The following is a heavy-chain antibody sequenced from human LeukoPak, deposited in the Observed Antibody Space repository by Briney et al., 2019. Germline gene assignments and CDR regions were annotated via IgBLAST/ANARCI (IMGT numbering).Heavy chain of an antibody. CDR2: IYTSGST. V-gene: IGHV4-4*07. J-gene: IGHJ5*02. CDR1: GGSISSYY. CDR3: ARDRGIVGAFGYNWFDP. Sequence: SETLSLTCTVSGGSISSYYWSWIQQPAGKELEWIGRIYTSGSTNYNPSLKSRVTMSVDTSKNQFSLKLSSVTAADTAVYYCARDRGIVGAFGYNWFDPWGQGTLVTVSS. D-gene: IGHD1-26*01.